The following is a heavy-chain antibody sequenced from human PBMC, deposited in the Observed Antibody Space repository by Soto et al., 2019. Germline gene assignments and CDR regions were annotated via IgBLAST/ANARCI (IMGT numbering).Heavy chain of an antibody. D-gene: IGHD3-10*01. V-gene: IGHV4-34*01. CDR2: INHSGST. CDR3: ARVRQSKYYGAGSYYKPYYFDY. Sequence: SETLSLTCAVYGGSFSGYYWSWIRQPPGKGLEWIGEINHSGSTNYNPSLKSRVTIPVDTSKNQFSRKLSSVTAADTAVYYCARVRQSKYYGAGSYYKPYYFDYWGQGTLVTVSS. J-gene: IGHJ4*02. CDR1: GGSFSGYY.